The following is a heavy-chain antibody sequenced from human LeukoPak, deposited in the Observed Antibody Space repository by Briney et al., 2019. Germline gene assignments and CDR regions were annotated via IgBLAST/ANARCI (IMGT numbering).Heavy chain of an antibody. CDR2: IYPGDSDT. CDR3: ARQGIAVAGPNDAFDI. CDR1: GYSFTSYW. D-gene: IGHD6-19*01. V-gene: IGHV5-51*01. Sequence: GESLKISCKGSGYSFTSYWIGWVRQMPGKGLEWMGIIYPGDSDTRYSPSFQGQVTISADESISTAYLQWSSLKASDTAMYYCARQGIAVAGPNDAFDIWGQGTMVTVSS. J-gene: IGHJ3*02.